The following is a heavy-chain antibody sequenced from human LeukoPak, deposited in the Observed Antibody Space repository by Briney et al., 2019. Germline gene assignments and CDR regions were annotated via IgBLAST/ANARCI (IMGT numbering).Heavy chain of an antibody. CDR3: ARLTKNDSGSFRFGKKKRGYMDV. J-gene: IGHJ6*03. CDR2: IKHDGST. CDR1: GGSFSGDF. D-gene: IGHD3-10*01. Sequence: SETLSLTCAVYGGSFSGDFWSWLRQSPGKGLEWIGEIKHDGSTTYNPSLESRVTMSLDTSTNQISLEMTSVTAADTAIYYCARLTKNDSGSFRFGKKKRGYMDVWGKGTTVTISS. V-gene: IGHV4-34*01.